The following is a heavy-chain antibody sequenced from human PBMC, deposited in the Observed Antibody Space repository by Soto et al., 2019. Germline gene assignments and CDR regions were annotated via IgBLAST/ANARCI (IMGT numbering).Heavy chain of an antibody. Sequence: EASVKGSCKASGYTFTGYFIHWVRQALGQGLEWMGWINPNSGDTNYAQKVQGRVTRTRDMSISTAYMELRGLTSDDTAVYYCARVRTYYDSSGSLDYWGQGTLVSVSS. D-gene: IGHD3-22*01. CDR2: INPNSGDT. CDR3: ARVRTYYDSSGSLDY. J-gene: IGHJ4*02. CDR1: GYTFTGYF. V-gene: IGHV1-2*02.